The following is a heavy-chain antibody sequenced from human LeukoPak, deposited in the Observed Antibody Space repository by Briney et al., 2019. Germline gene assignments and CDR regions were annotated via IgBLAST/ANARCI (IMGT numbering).Heavy chain of an antibody. CDR3: ARHSGGMGGAIDI. CDR1: GGSISTYY. J-gene: IGHJ3*02. Sequence: SETLSLNCTVSGGSISTYYWSWIRQPPGKGLEWIGYSHYSGSTNYNPSLKSRVTISVDTSNNQFSLKLTSVTAADTAVYYCARHSGGMGGAIDIWGQGRMVTVSS. D-gene: IGHD2-15*01. V-gene: IGHV4-59*08. CDR2: SHYSGST.